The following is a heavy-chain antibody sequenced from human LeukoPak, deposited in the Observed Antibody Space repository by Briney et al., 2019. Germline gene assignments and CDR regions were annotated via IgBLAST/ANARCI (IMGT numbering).Heavy chain of an antibody. CDR1: GFTFSAYS. V-gene: IGHV3-48*02. CDR3: ARLRSGNYFDY. CDR2: ISSGAGDT. Sequence: GGSLRLSCAGTGFTFSAYSLSWVRQAPGKGLEWVSYISSGAGDTYYADSVKGRFTISRDNAQNSLYLQMNGLRDEDTAVYHCARLRSGNYFDYWGQGTLVSVSS. J-gene: IGHJ4*02. D-gene: IGHD1-26*01.